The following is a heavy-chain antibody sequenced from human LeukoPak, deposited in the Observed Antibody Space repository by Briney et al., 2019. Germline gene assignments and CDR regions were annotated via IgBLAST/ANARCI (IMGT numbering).Heavy chain of an antibody. CDR1: GFTFSSYA. CDR2: ISYDGNNK. J-gene: IGHJ4*02. V-gene: IGHV3-30-3*01. CDR3: ARGFYYGDY. D-gene: IGHD3-10*01. Sequence: GGSLRLSCAASGFTFSSYAMHWVRQAPGKGLEWVAVISYDGNNKYYADSVKGRFTISRDNSKNTLYLQMNSLTTEDTAVYYCARGFYYGDYWGQGTLVTVSS.